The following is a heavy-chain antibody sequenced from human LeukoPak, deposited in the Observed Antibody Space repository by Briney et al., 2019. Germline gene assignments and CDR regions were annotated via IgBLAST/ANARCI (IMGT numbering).Heavy chain of an antibody. CDR1: GFTFSSYW. V-gene: IGHV3-7*01. CDR2: IKQDGSEK. J-gene: IGHJ4*02. CDR3: ATEGDYYDSSGEVAY. D-gene: IGHD3-22*01. Sequence: GGSLRLSCAASGFTFSSYWMSWVRQAPGKGLEWVANIKQDGSEKYYVDSVKGRFTISRDNAKNSLYLQMNSLRAEDTAVYYCATEGDYYDSSGEVAYWGQGTLVTVSS.